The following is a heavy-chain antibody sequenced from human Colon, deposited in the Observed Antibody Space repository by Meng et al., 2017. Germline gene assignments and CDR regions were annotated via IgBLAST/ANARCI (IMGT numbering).Heavy chain of an antibody. J-gene: IGHJ4*01. V-gene: IGHV4-39*01. Sequence: QRQLQESGPGPVKPSEILPLTCTVSGGSLSSRTYHWGWIRQPPGKGLEWMGSINYSGTTYYHSSLKSRVTISVDTSKMQFSLRLTSVTAADTAVYYCARRAVRGDIDYWGHGTLVTVSS. D-gene: IGHD3-10*01. CDR1: GGSLSSRTYH. CDR3: ARRAVRGDIDY. CDR2: INYSGTT.